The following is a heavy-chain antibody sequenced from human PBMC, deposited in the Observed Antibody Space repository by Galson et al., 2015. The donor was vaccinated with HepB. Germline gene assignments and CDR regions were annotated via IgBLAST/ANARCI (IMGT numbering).Heavy chain of an antibody. CDR1: GFTFSSYT. CDR2: ISSTGTTM. J-gene: IGHJ6*02. Sequence: SLRLSCAASGFTFSSYTVNWVRQAPGKGLESVSYISSTGTTMYYADSAKGRSTISSDNAQNSLYLQMNSLRAEDTAVHYCAKDEGDGYRNYGMDVWGQGTTVTVSS. D-gene: IGHD5-24*01. CDR3: AKDEGDGYRNYGMDV. V-gene: IGHV3-48*01.